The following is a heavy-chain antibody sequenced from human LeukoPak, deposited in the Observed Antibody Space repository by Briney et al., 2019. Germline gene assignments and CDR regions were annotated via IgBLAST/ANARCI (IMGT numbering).Heavy chain of an antibody. V-gene: IGHV3-66*01. CDR3: AREGYYDILTGYSNYGMDV. CDR2: IYSGGST. CDR1: GFTVSSNY. J-gene: IGHJ6*02. Sequence: GSLRLSCAASGFTVSSNYMSWVRQAPGKGLEWVSVIYSGGSTYYADSVKGRFTISRDNSKNTLYLQMNSLRAEDTAVYYCAREGYYDILTGYSNYGMDVWGQGTTVTVSS. D-gene: IGHD3-9*01.